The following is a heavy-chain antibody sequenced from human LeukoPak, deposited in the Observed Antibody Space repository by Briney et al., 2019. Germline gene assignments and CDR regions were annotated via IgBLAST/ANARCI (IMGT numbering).Heavy chain of an antibody. Sequence: SVKVSCKASGGTFSGYAISWVRQAPGQGLEWMGRIIPILGIANYAQKFQGRVTITADKSTSTAYMELSSLRSEDTAVYYCARGGLSSGLSYYYYYMDVWGKGTTVTVSS. D-gene: IGHD6-19*01. CDR2: IIPILGIA. J-gene: IGHJ6*03. CDR3: ARGGLSSGLSYYYYYMDV. V-gene: IGHV1-69*04. CDR1: GGTFSGYA.